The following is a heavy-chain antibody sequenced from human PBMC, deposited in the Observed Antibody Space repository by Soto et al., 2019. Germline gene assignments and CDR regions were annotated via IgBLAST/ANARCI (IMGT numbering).Heavy chain of an antibody. Sequence: EVQLVESGGGLVQPGGSLRLSCAASGVTVSSNYMSWVRQAPGKGLEWVSVIYSGGSTYYADSVKGRFTISRDNSKNTRYLQMNSLRAEATAVYYGARHGYNYGGGYFDYWGQGTLVTVSS. CDR1: GVTVSSNY. V-gene: IGHV3-66*04. CDR3: ARHGYNYGGGYFDY. J-gene: IGHJ4*02. D-gene: IGHD5-18*01. CDR2: IYSGGST.